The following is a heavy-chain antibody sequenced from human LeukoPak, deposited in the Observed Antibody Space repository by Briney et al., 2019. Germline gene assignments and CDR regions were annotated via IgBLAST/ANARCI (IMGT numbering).Heavy chain of an antibody. CDR3: ARAGGVPITGSGYPNWFDP. D-gene: IGHD3-22*01. CDR2: ISSSSSYI. J-gene: IGHJ5*02. V-gene: IGHV3-21*01. CDR1: GFTFSSYT. Sequence: PGGSLRLSCAASGFTFSSYTMNWVRQAPGKGLEWVSSISSSSSYIYYADPVKGRFTISRDNAKNSLYLQMNSLRAEDTAVYYCARAGGVPITGSGYPNWFDPWGQGTLVTVSS.